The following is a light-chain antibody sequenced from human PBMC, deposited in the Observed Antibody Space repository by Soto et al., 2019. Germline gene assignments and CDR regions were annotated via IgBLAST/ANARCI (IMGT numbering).Light chain of an antibody. J-gene: IGKJ2*03. Sequence: DIQMTQSPSTLSASVGDRVTITCRASQTTTSWLAWYKQKPGKAPKLLIYKTSSLQSGVPSRFSGSGSGTEFTLTISSLQPDDFATYYCQQYNPYSYSFGQGTKLEIK. CDR2: KTS. CDR3: QQYNPYSYS. CDR1: QTTTSW. V-gene: IGKV1-5*03.